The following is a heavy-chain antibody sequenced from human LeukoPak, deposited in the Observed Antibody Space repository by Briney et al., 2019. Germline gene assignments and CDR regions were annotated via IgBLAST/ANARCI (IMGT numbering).Heavy chain of an antibody. J-gene: IGHJ4*02. CDR2: INHSGST. Sequence: SETLSLTCAVYGGSFSGYYWSWIRQPPGKGLEWIGEINHSGSTNYNPSLKSRVTISVDTSKNQFSLRLSSVTAADTAVYFCARLRVSGSYLYYFDYGGQGTLVTVSS. V-gene: IGHV4-34*01. D-gene: IGHD1-26*01. CDR1: GGSFSGYY. CDR3: ARLRVSGSYLYYFDY.